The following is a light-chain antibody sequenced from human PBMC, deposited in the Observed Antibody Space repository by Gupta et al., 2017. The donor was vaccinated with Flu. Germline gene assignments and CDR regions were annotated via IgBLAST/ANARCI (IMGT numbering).Light chain of an antibody. CDR1: QSVSSSY. CDR2: GAS. CDR3: QQYGSSPYT. J-gene: IGKJ2*01. Sequence: GTLSLAPGERATLSCRASQSVSSSYLAWYQQKPGQAPRLLIYGASSRATGIPDRFSGSGSGTDFTLTISRLEPEDFAVYYCQQYGSSPYTFGQGTKLEIK. V-gene: IGKV3-20*01.